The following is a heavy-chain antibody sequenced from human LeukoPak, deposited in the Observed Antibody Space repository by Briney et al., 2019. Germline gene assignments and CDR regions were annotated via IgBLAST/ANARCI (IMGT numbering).Heavy chain of an antibody. CDR1: GFTFSNAW. CDR3: AELGITMIGGV. Sequence: PGGSLRLSCAASGFTFSNAWMSWVRQAPGKGLEWVSYISSSGSTIYYADSVKGRFTISRDNAKNSLYLQMNSLRAEDTAVYYCAELGITMIGGVWGKGTTVTISS. J-gene: IGHJ6*04. CDR2: ISSSGSTI. V-gene: IGHV3-11*04. D-gene: IGHD3-10*02.